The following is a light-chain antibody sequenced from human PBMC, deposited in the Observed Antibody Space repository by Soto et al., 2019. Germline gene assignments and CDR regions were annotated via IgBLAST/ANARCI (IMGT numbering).Light chain of an antibody. V-gene: IGKV1-5*01. Sequence: EIEMTECRSTLTGSVGDRVTITCRASQTISSWLAWYQQKPGKAPKLLIYAASTLQSGVPSRFSGSGSGTDFTLTISFLLSKDFATYCFQQYFSYPRTSVHRTK. CDR3: QQYFSYPRT. CDR1: QTISSW. CDR2: AAS. J-gene: IGKJ1*01.